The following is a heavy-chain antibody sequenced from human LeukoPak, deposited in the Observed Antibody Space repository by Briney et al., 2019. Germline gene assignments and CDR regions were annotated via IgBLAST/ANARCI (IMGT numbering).Heavy chain of an antibody. Sequence: SETLSLTCTVSGGSISSGGYYWSWIRQHPGKGLEWIGYIYYSGSTYYNPSLKSRVTISVDTSKNQFSLKLSSVTAADTAVYYCARAAARNFDYWGQAPMHRVSS. V-gene: IGHV4-31*03. CDR2: IYYSGST. CDR1: GGSISSGGYY. J-gene: IGHJ4*02. D-gene: IGHD6-13*01. CDR3: ARAAARNFDY.